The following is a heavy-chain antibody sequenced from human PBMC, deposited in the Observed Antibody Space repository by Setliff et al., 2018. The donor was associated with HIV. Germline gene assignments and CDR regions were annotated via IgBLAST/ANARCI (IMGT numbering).Heavy chain of an antibody. D-gene: IGHD3-16*01. CDR1: GGSISSYY. J-gene: IGHJ6*02. V-gene: IGHV4-59*01. CDR3: ARIFGGQGYYYGMDV. Sequence: PSETLSLTCTVSGGSISSYYWSRIRQPPGKGLEWIGYIYYSGSTNYNPSLKSRVTISVDTSKNQFSLKLSSVIAADTAVYYCARIFGGQGYYYGMDVWGQGTTVTVSS. CDR2: IYYSGST.